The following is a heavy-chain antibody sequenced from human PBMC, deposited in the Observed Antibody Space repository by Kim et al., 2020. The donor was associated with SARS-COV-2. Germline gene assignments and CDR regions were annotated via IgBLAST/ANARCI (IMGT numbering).Heavy chain of an antibody. J-gene: IGHJ3*02. D-gene: IGHD6-19*01. CDR2: IKSDGTSI. V-gene: IGHV3-74*01. CDR3: AWKVSGFGGFDM. Sequence: GGSLRLSCAASGFSFSSYWMHWVRQAPGKGLVWVSRIKSDGTSITYADSVKGRFTISRDNAKSTLYLQMNSLGVEDTAVYYCAWKVSGFGGFDMWGQGTTVTVSS. CDR1: GFSFSSYW.